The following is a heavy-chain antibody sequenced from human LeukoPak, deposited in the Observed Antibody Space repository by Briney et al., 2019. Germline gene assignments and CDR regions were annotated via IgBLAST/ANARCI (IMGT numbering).Heavy chain of an antibody. CDR3: ARELSGWYRIGAFDI. J-gene: IGHJ3*02. D-gene: IGHD6-19*01. CDR1: GSTFSSYG. CDR2: IRYDGSNK. Sequence: GGSLRLSCAASGSTFSSYGMHWVRQAPGKGLEWVAFIRYDGSNKYYADSVKGRFTISRDNSKSTLYLQMNSLRAEDTAVYYCARELSGWYRIGAFDIWGQGTMVTVSS. V-gene: IGHV3-30*02.